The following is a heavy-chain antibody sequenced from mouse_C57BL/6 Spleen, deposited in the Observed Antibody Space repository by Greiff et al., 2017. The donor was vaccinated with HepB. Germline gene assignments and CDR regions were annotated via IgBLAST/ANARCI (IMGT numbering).Heavy chain of an antibody. V-gene: IGHV3-2*02. CDR3: SRTARIKY. CDR2: ISYSGST. CDR1: GYSITSGYG. Sequence: EVQLQESGPGLVKPSQSLSLTCTVTGYSITSGYGWNWIRQFPGNKLEWMGYISYSGSTNYNPSFKSRISITRDTSTNQFFLQVNSVTTEDTATYYCSRTARIKYWGQGTTLTVSS. J-gene: IGHJ2*01. D-gene: IGHD1-2*01.